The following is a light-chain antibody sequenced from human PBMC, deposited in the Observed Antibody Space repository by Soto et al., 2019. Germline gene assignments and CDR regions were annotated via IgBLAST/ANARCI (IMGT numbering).Light chain of an antibody. J-gene: IGKJ1*01. CDR3: QQSFSFLWT. CDR1: QSISSY. V-gene: IGKV1-39*01. CDR2: AAL. Sequence: DIHMTQSPSTLSASVGDRVSISRRASQSISSYLNWYQQKPGKAPKLVISAALSLQSGFPSRFSGSGSGTDFTLTFSSLQPEDFATYYCQQSFSFLWTFGQGTKVDIK.